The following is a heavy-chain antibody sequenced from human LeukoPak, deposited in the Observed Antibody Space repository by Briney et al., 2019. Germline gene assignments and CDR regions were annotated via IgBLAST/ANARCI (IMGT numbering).Heavy chain of an antibody. Sequence: PSETLSLTCTVSGGSISSYYWSWIRQPPGKGLEWIGYIYYSGSTYYNPSLKSRVTISVDTSKNQFSLKLSSVTAADTAVYYCARHYVYYYGMDVWGQGTTVTVSS. CDR3: ARHYVYYYGMDV. J-gene: IGHJ6*02. CDR1: GGSISSYY. CDR2: IYYSGST. V-gene: IGHV4-59*01.